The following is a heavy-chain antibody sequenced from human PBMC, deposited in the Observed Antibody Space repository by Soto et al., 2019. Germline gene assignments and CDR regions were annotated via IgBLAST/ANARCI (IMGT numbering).Heavy chain of an antibody. CDR2: IQRGGSI. D-gene: IGHD2-15*01. J-gene: IGHJ6*03. CDR1: GFTVSSKY. Sequence: PGGSLRLSCAASGFTVSSKYMSWVRQAPGKGLEWVAVIQRGGSIYYADSVKGRFAISRDSSKNTLYLQMNSLRVEDTAVYYCAMDDVHCSGGICYGVPMDVWAKGTTVTVSS. V-gene: IGHV3-66*01. CDR3: AMDDVHCSGGICYGVPMDV.